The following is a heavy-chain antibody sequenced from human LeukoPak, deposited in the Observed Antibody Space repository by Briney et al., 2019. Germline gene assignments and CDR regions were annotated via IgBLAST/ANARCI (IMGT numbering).Heavy chain of an antibody. D-gene: IGHD3-16*02. J-gene: IGHJ4*02. CDR1: GFTFSSYA. Sequence: GGSLRLSCAASGFTFSSYAMHWVRQAPGKGLEWVAVISYDGSNKYYADSVKGRFTISRDNSKNTLYLQMNSLRAEDTAVYYCATITFGGVIVEIYDYWGQGTLVTVSS. CDR3: ATITFGGVIVEIYDY. CDR2: ISYDGSNK. V-gene: IGHV3-30-3*01.